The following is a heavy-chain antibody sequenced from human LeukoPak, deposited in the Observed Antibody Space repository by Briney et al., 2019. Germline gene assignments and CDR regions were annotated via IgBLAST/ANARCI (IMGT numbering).Heavy chain of an antibody. V-gene: IGHV4-4*07. Sequence: SETLSLTCTVSGGSISSFYWSWIRQPAGKGLEWIGRIYTSGSSNYNPSLKSRVTMLVDTSKNQFSLKLSSVTAADTAVYYCARDVRAATHYYYYYYMDVWGKGTTVTVSS. CDR2: IYTSGSS. D-gene: IGHD2-2*01. CDR3: ARDVRAATHYYYYYYMDV. J-gene: IGHJ6*03. CDR1: GGSISSFY.